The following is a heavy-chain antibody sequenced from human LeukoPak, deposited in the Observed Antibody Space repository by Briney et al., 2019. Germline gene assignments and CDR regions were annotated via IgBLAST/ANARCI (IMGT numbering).Heavy chain of an antibody. CDR2: INPTTGST. Sequence: ASVKVSCKASGYTFTNFYLHWVRQAPGQGLEWMGIINPTTGSTTYAQKLQGRVTMTRGMSTSTVYMELSSLRSEDTAVYFCARDLNPQSIGMRAFDIWGQGIMVTASS. D-gene: IGHD1-14*01. CDR1: GYTFTNFY. V-gene: IGHV1-46*01. J-gene: IGHJ3*02. CDR3: ARDLNPQSIGMRAFDI.